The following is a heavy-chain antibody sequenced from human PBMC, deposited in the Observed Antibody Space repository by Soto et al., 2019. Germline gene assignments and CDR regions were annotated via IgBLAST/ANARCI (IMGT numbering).Heavy chain of an antibody. Sequence: SETLSLTCTVSGGSISSGDYYWSWIRQPPGKGLEWIGYIYYSGSTYYNPSLKSRVTISVDTSKNQFSLKLSSVTAADTAVYYCARDGYDFWSGYYGYYYYGMDVWGQGTTVTAP. CDR1: GGSISSGDYY. CDR2: IYYSGST. CDR3: ARDGYDFWSGYYGYYYYGMDV. V-gene: IGHV4-30-4*01. J-gene: IGHJ6*02. D-gene: IGHD3-3*01.